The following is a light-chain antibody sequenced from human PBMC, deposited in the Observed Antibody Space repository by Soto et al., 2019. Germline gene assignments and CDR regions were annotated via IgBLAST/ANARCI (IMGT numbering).Light chain of an antibody. CDR3: NSYSDVNTVI. CDR2: EVT. V-gene: IGLV2-8*01. J-gene: IGLJ2*01. CDR1: SSDVGGYNY. Sequence: QSALTQPPSASGSPGQSVTISCTGTSSDVGGYNYVSWYQQHPGKAPKLMIYEVTKRPSGVPDRFSGSKSGNTASLTVSGLQAEDEAGYYCNSYSDVNTVIFGGGTKLTVL.